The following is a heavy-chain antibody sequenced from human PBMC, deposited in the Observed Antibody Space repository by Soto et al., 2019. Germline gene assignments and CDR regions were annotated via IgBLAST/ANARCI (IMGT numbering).Heavy chain of an antibody. CDR3: DYSTGWYRHDV. CDR1: GVSISNSRW. CDR2: IFHSADT. Sequence: QVQLQESGPGLVKPSGTLSLTCAASGVSISNSRWWPWVRQPPGKGLEWIGDIFHSADTNYNPSLKSLVFISVDKSQNQFSLKVISVTAADTAVYYCDYSTGWYRHDVWGQGTLVTVSS. D-gene: IGHD6-19*01. V-gene: IGHV4-4*02. J-gene: IGHJ3*01.